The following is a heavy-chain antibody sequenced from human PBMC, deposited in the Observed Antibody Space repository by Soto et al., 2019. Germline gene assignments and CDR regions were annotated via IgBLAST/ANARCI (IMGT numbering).Heavy chain of an antibody. V-gene: IGHV1-69*12. D-gene: IGHD3-3*02. CDR3: ARDNGRPQLGGNYYYITDV. CDR1: GGTXXSYX. CDR2: IIPLFRTP. J-gene: IGHJ6*01. Sequence: QVQLVQSGAEVKEPGSSVKVSCQASGGTXXSYXXXXXXXXXXXXLEWMGGIIPLFRTPDYAQKFQGRVTXTADESTSTAYMELXXXRSEDTXIYYCARDNGRPQLGGNYYYITDVWGQGTTITVSS.